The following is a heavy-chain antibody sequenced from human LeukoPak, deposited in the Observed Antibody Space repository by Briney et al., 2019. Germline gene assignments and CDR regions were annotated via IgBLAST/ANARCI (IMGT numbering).Heavy chain of an antibody. D-gene: IGHD1-26*01. CDR2: IIPILGIA. CDR1: GGTFSSYT. V-gene: IGHV1-69*04. Sequence: GASVKVSCKASGGTFSSYTISWVRQAPGQGLEWMGRIIPILGIANYAQKFQGRVTITADKSTSTAYMELSSLRSEDTAVYYCARDLRGSYTFDYWGQGTLVTVSP. J-gene: IGHJ4*02. CDR3: ARDLRGSYTFDY.